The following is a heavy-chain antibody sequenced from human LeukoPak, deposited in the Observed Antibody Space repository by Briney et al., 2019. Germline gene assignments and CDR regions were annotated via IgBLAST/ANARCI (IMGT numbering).Heavy chain of an antibody. CDR1: GITFSSYA. D-gene: IGHD3-22*01. V-gene: IGHV3-23*01. Sequence: GGSLRLSCAASGITFSSYAMSCVRQAPGKGLEWVSAISGSGGSTYYADSEKGRFTISRDNSKNTLYLQMNSLKTEDTAVYYCANSASSSGYYPFDIWGQGTMVTVSS. J-gene: IGHJ3*02. CDR2: ISGSGGST. CDR3: ANSASSSGYYPFDI.